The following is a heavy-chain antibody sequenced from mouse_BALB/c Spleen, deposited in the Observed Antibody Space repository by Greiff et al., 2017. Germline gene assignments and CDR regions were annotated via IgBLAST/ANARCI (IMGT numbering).Heavy chain of an antibody. D-gene: IGHD1-1*01. V-gene: IGHV3-2*02. Sequence: EVKLVESGPGLVKPSQSLSLTCTVTGYSITSDYAWNWIRQFPGNKLEWMGYISYSGSTSYNPSLKSRISITRDTSKNQFFLQLNSVTTEDTAAYYCARSYYGSSNWYFDVWGAGTTVTVSS. CDR1: GYSITSDYA. J-gene: IGHJ1*01. CDR2: ISYSGST. CDR3: ARSYYGSSNWYFDV.